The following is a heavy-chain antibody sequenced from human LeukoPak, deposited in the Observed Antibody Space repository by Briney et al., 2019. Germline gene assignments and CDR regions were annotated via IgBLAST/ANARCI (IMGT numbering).Heavy chain of an antibody. CDR2: ISYDGSNK. D-gene: IGHD1-26*01. Sequence: GGSLRLSCAASGSTFSSYGMHWVRQAPGKGLEWVAVISYDGSNKYYADSVKGRFTISRDNSKNTLYLQMNSLRAEDTAVYYCAKDRVGATLDYWGQGTLVTVSS. CDR3: AKDRVGATLDY. V-gene: IGHV3-30*18. J-gene: IGHJ4*02. CDR1: GSTFSSYG.